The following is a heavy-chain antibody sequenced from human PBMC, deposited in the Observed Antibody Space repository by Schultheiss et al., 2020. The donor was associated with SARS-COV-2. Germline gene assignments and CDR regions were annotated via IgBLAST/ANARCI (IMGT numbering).Heavy chain of an antibody. D-gene: IGHD4-11*01. Sequence: SETLSLTCTVSGGSISSGGYYWSWIRQHPGKGLEWIGYIYYSGSTYYNPSLKSRVTISVDTSKNQFSLKLSSVTAADTAVYYCASVRRSNFVGAFDYWGQGTLVTVSS. CDR2: IYYSGST. CDR1: GGSISSGGYY. CDR3: ASVRRSNFVGAFDY. J-gene: IGHJ4*02. V-gene: IGHV4-31*03.